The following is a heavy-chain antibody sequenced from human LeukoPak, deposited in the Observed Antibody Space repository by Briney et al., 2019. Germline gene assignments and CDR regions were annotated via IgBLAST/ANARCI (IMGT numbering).Heavy chain of an antibody. V-gene: IGHV1-69*06. CDR2: IIPMFGTA. CDR1: GGTSSSYA. CDR3: ARADPFYGAGSYAGSWFDP. Sequence: AASVKVSCKASGGTSSSYAISWVRQAPGQGLEWMGGIIPMFGTANYAQKLQGRVTITAEKSTSTAYMVLSSLRSEDTAVYYCARADPFYGAGSYAGSWFDPWGQGTLVTVSS. J-gene: IGHJ5*02. D-gene: IGHD3-10*01.